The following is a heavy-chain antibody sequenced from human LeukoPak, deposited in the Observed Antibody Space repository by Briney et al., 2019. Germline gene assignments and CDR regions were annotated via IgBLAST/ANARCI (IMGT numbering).Heavy chain of an antibody. CDR3: ARGGYSSGWYLNWSDY. CDR1: GYTFTGYY. CDR2: INPNSGGT. D-gene: IGHD6-19*01. J-gene: IGHJ4*02. V-gene: IGHV1-2*03. Sequence: LGASVTVSCKASGYTFTGYYMHWVRQAPGQGLEWMGWINPNSGGTNYAQKFQGRVTMTRDTSISTAYMELSRLRSDDTAVYYCARGGYSSGWYLNWSDYWGQGTLVTVSS.